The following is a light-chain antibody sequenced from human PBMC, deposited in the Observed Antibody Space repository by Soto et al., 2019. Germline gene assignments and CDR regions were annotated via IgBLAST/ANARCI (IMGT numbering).Light chain of an antibody. CDR3: QQSYSTPRT. Sequence: IQVTQSPSSLCASVGDRVAITCRASQSISSYLNWYQQKPGKAPKLLIYAASSLQSGVPSRFSGSGSGTDFTLTISSLQPEDFATYHCQQSYSTPRTFGQGTKVDIK. CDR2: AAS. V-gene: IGKV1-39*01. J-gene: IGKJ1*01. CDR1: QSISSY.